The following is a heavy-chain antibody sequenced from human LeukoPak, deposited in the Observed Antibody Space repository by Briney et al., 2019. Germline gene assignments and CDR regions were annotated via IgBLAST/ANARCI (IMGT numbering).Heavy chain of an antibody. J-gene: IGHJ5*02. CDR2: ISGRGGDT. CDR1: GFTFGNYA. CDR3: ANLPSTSVSAPAHNWFDP. Sequence: PGGSLRLSCVGSGFTFGNYAMNWVRQAPGKGLEWVAAISGRGGDTFYADSVKGRFTISRDNSKNTLYMQMNSLRAEDTAVYYCANLPSTSVSAPAHNWFDPWGQGTLVTVSS. D-gene: IGHD5/OR15-5a*01. V-gene: IGHV3-23*01.